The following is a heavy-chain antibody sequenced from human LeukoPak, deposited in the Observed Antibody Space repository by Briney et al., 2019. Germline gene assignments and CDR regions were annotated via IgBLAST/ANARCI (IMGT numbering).Heavy chain of an antibody. Sequence: PSETLSLTCTVSDGFISSYYWSWIRQPPGKGLEWVGYSYYSGSTDYNPSLTSRVTISVDTSKNQFSLKLSSVTAADTAVYYCARHQPAPLVGPYWAAFDLGGQGTMVTVSS. D-gene: IGHD1-26*01. CDR3: ARHQPAPLVGPYWAAFDL. V-gene: IGHV4-59*08. J-gene: IGHJ3*01. CDR1: DGFISSYY. CDR2: SYYSGST.